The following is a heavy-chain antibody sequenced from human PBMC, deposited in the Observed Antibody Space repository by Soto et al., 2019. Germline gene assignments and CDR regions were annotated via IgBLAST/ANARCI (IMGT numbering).Heavy chain of an antibody. D-gene: IGHD3-22*01. V-gene: IGHV3-9*01. CDR2: ISWNSGSI. Sequence: GGSLRLSCAASGCTFDDYAMHWVRQAPGKGLEWVSGISWNSGSIGYADSVKGRFTISRDNAKNSLYLQMNSLRAEDTALYYCAKGRYYYDSSGYYVFDYWGQGTLVTVSS. J-gene: IGHJ4*02. CDR3: AKGRYYYDSSGYYVFDY. CDR1: GCTFDDYA.